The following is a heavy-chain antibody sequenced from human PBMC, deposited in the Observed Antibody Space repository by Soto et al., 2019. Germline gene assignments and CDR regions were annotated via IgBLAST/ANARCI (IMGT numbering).Heavy chain of an antibody. D-gene: IGHD3-22*01. CDR2: ISYDGSNK. CDR1: GFTFSSYG. Sequence: QVQLVEYGGGVAQPGRSLRLSCAASGFTFSSYGMHWVRQAPGKGLEWVAVISYDGSNKYYADSVKGRFTISRDNSKNTLYLQMNSLRAEDTAVYYCAKDFYYDSSGPTDYWGQGTLVTVSS. CDR3: AKDFYYDSSGPTDY. V-gene: IGHV3-30*18. J-gene: IGHJ4*02.